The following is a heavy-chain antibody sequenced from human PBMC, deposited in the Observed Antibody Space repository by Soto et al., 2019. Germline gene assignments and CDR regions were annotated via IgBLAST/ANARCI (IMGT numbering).Heavy chain of an antibody. CDR3: ARSTVIGYCTNGVCYQNWFDP. CDR2: IYYSGST. J-gene: IGHJ5*02. CDR1: GGSIRSYY. V-gene: IGHV4-59*01. Sequence: SETLSLTCTVSGGSIRSYYWSWIRQPPGKGLEWIGYIYYSGSTNYNPSLKSRVTISVDTSKNQFSLKLSSVTAADTAVYYCARSTVIGYCTNGVCYQNWFDPWGQGTLVTVSS. D-gene: IGHD2-8*01.